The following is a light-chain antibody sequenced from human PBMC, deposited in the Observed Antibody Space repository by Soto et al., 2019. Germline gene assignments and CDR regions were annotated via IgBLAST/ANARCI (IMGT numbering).Light chain of an antibody. CDR3: QPFESSPGFT. CDR2: GAS. Sequence: EIVLTQSPGTLSLSPGERATLSCRASQSINSRYLAWYQQKPGQAPRLLIYGASSRATGIPDRFSGSGSGTDFTLTISRLEPDDFAVYYCQPFESSPGFTCGPGTKVDIK. CDR1: QSINSRY. V-gene: IGKV3-20*01. J-gene: IGKJ3*01.